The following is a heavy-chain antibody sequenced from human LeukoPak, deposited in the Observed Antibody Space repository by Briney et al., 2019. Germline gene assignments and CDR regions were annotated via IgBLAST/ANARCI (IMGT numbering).Heavy chain of an antibody. CDR3: ARDLQTIFGVAHDWFDP. CDR1: DGSISSGGYY. D-gene: IGHD3-3*01. V-gene: IGHV4-31*03. Sequence: PSQTLSLTCTVSDGSISSGGYYWSWIRQHPGKGLEWIGYIYYSGSPYYNPSLKSRVTISVDTSKNQFSLKLSSVTAADTAVYYCARDLQTIFGVAHDWFDPWGQGTLVTVSS. CDR2: IYYSGSP. J-gene: IGHJ5*02.